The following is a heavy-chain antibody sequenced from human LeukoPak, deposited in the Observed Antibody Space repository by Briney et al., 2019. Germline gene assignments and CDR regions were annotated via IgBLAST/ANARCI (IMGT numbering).Heavy chain of an antibody. CDR1: GYSFTNYW. CDR2: INPSDSDT. CDR3: ARAWNFDY. J-gene: IGHJ4*02. D-gene: IGHD1-1*01. Sequence: GESLKVSCKGSGYSFTNYWIAWVRQMPGRGLEWMVIINPSDSDTRYSPSFQGQVTISADKSISTAYLQWSSLKASNSAMYYCARAWNFDYWGQGTLVTVSS. V-gene: IGHV5-51*01.